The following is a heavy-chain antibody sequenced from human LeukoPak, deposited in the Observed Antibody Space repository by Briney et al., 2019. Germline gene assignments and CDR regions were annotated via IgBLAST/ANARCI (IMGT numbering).Heavy chain of an antibody. V-gene: IGHV3-23*01. D-gene: IGHD2-15*01. CDR2: FSSSGTTT. J-gene: IGHJ4*02. CDR1: GFTFSIYA. CDR3: ARGGVAATNFDY. Sequence: GGPLRLSCAASGFTFSIYAMSWVRQAPGKGLEWVSVFSSSGTTTYYADSVKGRFTISRDNSKNTLYLQMNSLRAEDTAVYYCARGGVAATNFDYWGQGTLVTVSS.